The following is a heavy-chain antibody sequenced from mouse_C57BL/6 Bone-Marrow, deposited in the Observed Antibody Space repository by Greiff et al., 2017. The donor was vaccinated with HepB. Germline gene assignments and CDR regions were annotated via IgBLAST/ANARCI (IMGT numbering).Heavy chain of an antibody. V-gene: IGHV5-6*02. CDR2: ISSGGSYT. D-gene: IGHD1-1*01. CDR1: GFTFSSYG. CDR3: ARRGYGSSHWYFDV. J-gene: IGHJ1*03. Sequence: DVMLVESGGDLVKPGGSLKLSCAASGFTFSSYGMSWVRQTPDKRLEWVATISSGGSYTYYPDSVKGRFTISRDNAKNTLYLQMSSLKSEDTAMYYCARRGYGSSHWYFDVWGKGTTVTVSS.